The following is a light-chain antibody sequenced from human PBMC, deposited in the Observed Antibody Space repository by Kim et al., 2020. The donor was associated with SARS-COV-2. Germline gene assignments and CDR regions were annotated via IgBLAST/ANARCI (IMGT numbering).Light chain of an antibody. CDR2: GTS. V-gene: IGKV3-20*01. J-gene: IGKJ2*01. CDR1: VSTSY. Sequence: VSTSYLTWFQQKPGQAPRLLIYGTSNRATGIPARFSGSGSGTDFTLTISRLEPEDFAVYYCQHYGISHTFAQGTKLEI. CDR3: QHYGISHT.